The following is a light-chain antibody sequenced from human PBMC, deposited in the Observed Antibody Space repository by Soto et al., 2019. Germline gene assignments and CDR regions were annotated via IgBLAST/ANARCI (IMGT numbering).Light chain of an antibody. CDR3: SLYTSSSTLL. J-gene: IGLJ1*01. CDR2: DVS. V-gene: IGLV2-14*01. Sequence: QSVLTQPASVSGSPGQSITISCTGTSSDVGGYNYVSWYQQHPGKAPKLMIYDVSNRPSGVSNRFSGSKSGNTASLTISGLQAEDEADYYCSLYTSSSTLLFGTGTKVTVL. CDR1: SSDVGGYNY.